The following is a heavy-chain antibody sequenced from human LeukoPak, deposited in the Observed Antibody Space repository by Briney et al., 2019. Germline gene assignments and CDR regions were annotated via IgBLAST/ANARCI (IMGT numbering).Heavy chain of an antibody. V-gene: IGHV3-21*04. CDR2: ITTAGTFK. J-gene: IGHJ4*02. CDR1: GFTFSNYG. Sequence: PGGSLRLSCAASGFTFSNYGMNWVRRAPGKGLEWISCITTAGTFKYYADSLRGRFTISRDNAKNSLFLQMDGLRAEDTAVYYCAKDLRDLWSAIPRVFDYWGQGTLVTVSS. CDR3: AKDLRDLWSAIPRVFDY. D-gene: IGHD3-3*01.